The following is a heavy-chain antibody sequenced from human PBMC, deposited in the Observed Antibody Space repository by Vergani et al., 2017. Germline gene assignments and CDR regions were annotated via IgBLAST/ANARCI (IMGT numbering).Heavy chain of an antibody. Sequence: VQLLESGGGLVQPGGSLRLSCAASGFTFSDYYMSWIRQAPGKGLECVSYISSSGGTIYDADSVKGRFTISRDDAKNSLFLQVNSLRAEDTAVYYCARAQYDFRSGYHRTPYYFDYWGQGMLVTVSS. CDR3: ARAQYDFRSGYHRTPYYFDY. J-gene: IGHJ4*02. CDR1: GFTFSDYY. V-gene: IGHV3-11*01. CDR2: ISSSGGTI. D-gene: IGHD3-3*01.